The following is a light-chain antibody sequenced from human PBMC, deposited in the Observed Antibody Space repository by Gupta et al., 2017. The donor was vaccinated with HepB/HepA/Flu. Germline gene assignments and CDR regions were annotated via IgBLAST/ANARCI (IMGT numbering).Light chain of an antibody. CDR1: NIGSKS. CDR2: DDG. CDR3: QVWDSSRDHVV. Sequence: SYVVTQPPSVSVAPGKTASLTCGGNNIGSKSVHWYQQRPGQAPMLVVYDDGDRPSGIPERFSGSNSDNTATLTISRVEAGDEADYYCQVWDSSRDHVVFGGGTRLT. J-gene: IGLJ3*02. V-gene: IGLV3-21*03.